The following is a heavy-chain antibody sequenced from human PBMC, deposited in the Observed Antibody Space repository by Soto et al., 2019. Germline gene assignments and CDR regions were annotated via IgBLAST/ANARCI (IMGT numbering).Heavy chain of an antibody. CDR2: ISGGGGTT. Sequence: GPLSLSCGASGFTFSTYAMSWVRQAPGKGLEWVSSISGGGGTTVYADSVKGRFTISRDNSNNTLYLQMNSLRADDTAVYYCAKFPSLRFLEWLSNYFDYWGQGTLVTVSS. D-gene: IGHD3-3*01. CDR3: AKFPSLRFLEWLSNYFDY. V-gene: IGHV3-23*01. J-gene: IGHJ4*02. CDR1: GFTFSTYA.